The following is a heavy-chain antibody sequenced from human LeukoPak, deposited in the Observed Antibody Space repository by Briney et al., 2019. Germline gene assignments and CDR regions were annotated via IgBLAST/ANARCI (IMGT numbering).Heavy chain of an antibody. V-gene: IGHV3-23*01. CDR3: AKDMGYCSSATCYGLDY. Sequence: GGSLRLSCAASGFTFSSYAMSWVRQAPGKGLEWVSTVRGGGGTTYYADSVKGRFTISRDNSKNTLFLQMNSMRAEDTAIYYWAKDMGYCSSATCYGLDYWGQGTLVTVSS. CDR2: VRGGGGTT. J-gene: IGHJ4*02. D-gene: IGHD2-2*01. CDR1: GFTFSSYA.